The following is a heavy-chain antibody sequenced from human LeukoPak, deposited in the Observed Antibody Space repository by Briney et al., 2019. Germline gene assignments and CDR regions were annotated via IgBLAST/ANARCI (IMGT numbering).Heavy chain of an antibody. CDR3: ARLAAAGPADY. D-gene: IGHD6-13*01. Sequence: GGSLRLSCAASGFTASINYMSCVSPAQGEGLEWVSATYSGGRPSYAESVKGRFTISRDNSKNTLYLQMNSLKTEDTAVYYCARLAAAGPADYWGQGTLVTVSS. CDR2: TYSGGRP. V-gene: IGHV3-66*02. J-gene: IGHJ4*01. CDR1: GFTASINY.